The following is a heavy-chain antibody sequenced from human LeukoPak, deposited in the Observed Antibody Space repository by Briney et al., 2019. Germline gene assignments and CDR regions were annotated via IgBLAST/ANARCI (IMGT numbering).Heavy chain of an antibody. CDR2: INHSGST. V-gene: IGHV4-34*01. CDR3: ARDILYNWNDVGAFDF. Sequence: PSETLSLTRAVYGGSFSGYYWSWIRQPPGKGLEWIGEINHSGSTNYNPSLKSRVTISLDTSKNQFSLKLSSVTAADTAVYYCARDILYNWNDVGAFDFWGQGTMVTVSS. J-gene: IGHJ3*01. D-gene: IGHD1-1*01. CDR1: GGSFSGYY.